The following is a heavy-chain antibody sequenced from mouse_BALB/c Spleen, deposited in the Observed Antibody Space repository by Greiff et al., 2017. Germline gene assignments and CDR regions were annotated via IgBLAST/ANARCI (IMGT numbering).Heavy chain of an antibody. CDR1: GFSLTSYG. V-gene: IGHV2-9*02. Sequence: QVQLKESGPGLVAPSQSLSLTCTVSGFSLTSYGVHWVRQPPGKGLEWLGVIWAGGSTNYNSALMSRLSISKDNSKSQVFLKMNSLQTDDTAMYYCARETGRSAWFAYWGQGTLVTVSA. CDR3: ARETGRSAWFAY. D-gene: IGHD3-3*01. CDR2: IWAGGST. J-gene: IGHJ3*01.